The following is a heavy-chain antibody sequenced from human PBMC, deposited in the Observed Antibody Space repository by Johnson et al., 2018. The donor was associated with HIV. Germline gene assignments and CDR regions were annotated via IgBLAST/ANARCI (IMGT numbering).Heavy chain of an antibody. Sequence: VQLVESGGGVVQPGRSLKLSCAASGFTFSNNYMSWVRQAPGKGLEWVSVLWSGGNTWYAGSVTGRFTISRDNSKNTLYLQMNSLRAEDTAVYYCARACRDGYTCDVYDIWGLGTMVTVS. CDR3: ARACRDGYTCDVYDI. CDR1: GFTFSNNY. J-gene: IGHJ3*02. V-gene: IGHV3-66*01. CDR2: LWSGGNT. D-gene: IGHD5-24*01.